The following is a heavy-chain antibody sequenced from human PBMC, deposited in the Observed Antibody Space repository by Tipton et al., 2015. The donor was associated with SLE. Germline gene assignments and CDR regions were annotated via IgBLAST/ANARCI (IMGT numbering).Heavy chain of an antibody. CDR1: GGSMSRSSYY. CDR3: ARGYCSSTSCWFDP. CDR2: IYYSGST. D-gene: IGHD2-2*01. V-gene: IGHV4-39*01. J-gene: IGHJ5*01. Sequence: GLVKPSETLSLTCTVSGGSMSRSSYYWAWIRQPPGKGLEWIGSIYYSGSTYYNPSLKGRVTISVDTSKNQFYVKVSSVTAADTAVYYCARGYCSSTSCWFDPWGQGTLVTVSS.